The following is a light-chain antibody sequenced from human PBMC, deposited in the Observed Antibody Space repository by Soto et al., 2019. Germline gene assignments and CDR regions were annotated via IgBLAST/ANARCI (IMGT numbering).Light chain of an antibody. CDR1: SSNIGAGYD. V-gene: IGLV1-40*01. CDR3: QSYDSSLSGWV. CDR2: GNS. J-gene: IGLJ2*01. Sequence: QLVLTQPPSVSGAPGQRVTISCTGSSSNIGAGYDVHWYQQLPGTAPKLLIYGNSNRPSGVPDRFSGSKSGTSASLAITGLQAEDEADYHCQSYDSSLSGWVFGGGTKVTVL.